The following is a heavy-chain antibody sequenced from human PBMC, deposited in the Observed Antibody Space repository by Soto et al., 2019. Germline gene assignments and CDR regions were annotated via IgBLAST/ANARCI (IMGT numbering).Heavy chain of an antibody. CDR1: GFSFTTYP. Sequence: GGSLRLSCAASGFSFTTYPMNWVRQAPGKGLEWIAYITGSSDTIYYADSVKGRFTISRDNAKSSLYLQMNSLRDEDTAVYYCARVDNGNTGADYWRQGTLVTVS. D-gene: IGHD2-8*01. J-gene: IGHJ4*02. V-gene: IGHV3-48*02. CDR2: ITGSSDTI. CDR3: ARVDNGNTGADY.